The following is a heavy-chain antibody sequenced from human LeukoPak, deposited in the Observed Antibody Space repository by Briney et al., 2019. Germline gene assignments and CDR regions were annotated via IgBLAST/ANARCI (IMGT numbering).Heavy chain of an antibody. Sequence: GGSLRLPCAASGFTLSTFAMIWVRQPPGKGLEWVSSIFPSGGEIHYADSVRGRFTISRDNSKSTLSLQMNSLRAEDTAIYYCATYRQVLLPFESWGQGTLVTVSS. D-gene: IGHD2-8*02. CDR3: ATYRQVLLPFES. J-gene: IGHJ4*02. CDR2: IFPSGGEI. V-gene: IGHV3-23*01. CDR1: GFTLSTFA.